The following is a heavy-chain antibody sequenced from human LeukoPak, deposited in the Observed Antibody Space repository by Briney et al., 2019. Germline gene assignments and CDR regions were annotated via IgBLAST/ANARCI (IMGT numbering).Heavy chain of an antibody. CDR1: GFTFSSYG. J-gene: IGHJ3*02. CDR2: IWYDGSNK. CDR3: ARNQDYGVYNSVGAFDI. D-gene: IGHD4-17*01. Sequence: GRSLRLSCAASGFTFSSYGMHGARHAPGKGLEGVADIWYDGSNKYYADSVKGRFTISRDNSKNTLYLQMNSLRAEDTAVYYCARNQDYGVYNSVGAFDIWGQGTMVTVSS. V-gene: IGHV3-33*01.